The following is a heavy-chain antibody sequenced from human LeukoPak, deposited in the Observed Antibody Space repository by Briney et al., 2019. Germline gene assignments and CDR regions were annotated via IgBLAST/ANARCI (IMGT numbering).Heavy chain of an antibody. CDR2: ITASSSST. CDR1: GFTFSNYG. Sequence: GGSLRLSCEASGFTFSNYGMSWVRQAPGKGLEWVSAITASSSSTHDADSVQGRFTIPRDNAKNSLYLQMNSLRAEDTAVYYCARDGRYYDSSGYYSTVRGAFDIWGQGTMVTVSS. D-gene: IGHD3-22*01. V-gene: IGHV3-21*01. J-gene: IGHJ3*02. CDR3: ARDGRYYDSSGYYSTVRGAFDI.